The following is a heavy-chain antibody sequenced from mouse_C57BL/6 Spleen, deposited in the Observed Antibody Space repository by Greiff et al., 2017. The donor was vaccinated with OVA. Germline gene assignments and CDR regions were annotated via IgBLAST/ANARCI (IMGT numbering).Heavy chain of an antibody. D-gene: IGHD2-4*01. J-gene: IGHJ3*01. Sequence: VQLQQSGPGLVKPSQSLSLTCSVTGYSITSGYYWNWIRQFPGNKLEWMGYISYDGSNNYNPSLKNRISITRDTSKNQFFLKLNSVTTEDTATYYCAREDYDYDQFAYWGQGTLVTVSA. CDR3: AREDYDYDQFAY. CDR1: GYSITSGYY. V-gene: IGHV3-6*01. CDR2: ISYDGSN.